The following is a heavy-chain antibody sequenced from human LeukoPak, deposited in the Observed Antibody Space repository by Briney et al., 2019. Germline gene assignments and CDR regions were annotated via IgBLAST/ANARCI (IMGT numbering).Heavy chain of an antibody. V-gene: IGHV4-4*07. CDR2: IYSSGST. J-gene: IGHJ4*02. CDR3: ASYLHPTYYYDSSGFYVDY. D-gene: IGHD3-22*01. CDR1: GGSISSYY. Sequence: PSETLSLTCTVSGGSISSYYWSWIRQPAGKGLEWIGRIYSSGSTYYNPSLKSRVTISVDTSKNQFSLKLSSVTAADTAVYYCASYLHPTYYYDSSGFYVDYWGQGTLVTVSS.